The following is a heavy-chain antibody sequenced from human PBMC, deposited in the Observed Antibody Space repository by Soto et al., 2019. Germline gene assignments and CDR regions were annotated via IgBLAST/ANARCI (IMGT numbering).Heavy chain of an antibody. Sequence: QVQLVESGGGVVQPGRSLRLSCAASGFTFSSYAMHWVRQAPGKGLEWVAVISYDGSNKYYADSVKGRFTISRDNSKNTLYLQMNSLRAEDTAVYYCARAHCSSTSCYRGGIDYWGQGTLVTVSS. V-gene: IGHV3-30-3*01. D-gene: IGHD2-2*01. CDR1: GFTFSSYA. J-gene: IGHJ4*02. CDR2: ISYDGSNK. CDR3: ARAHCSSTSCYRGGIDY.